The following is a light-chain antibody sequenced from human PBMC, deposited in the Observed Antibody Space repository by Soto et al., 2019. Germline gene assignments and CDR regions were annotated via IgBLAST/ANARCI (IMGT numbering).Light chain of an antibody. CDR3: SSYTTSSTWV. Sequence: QSALTQPASVSGSPGQSITISCTGTSSDVGGYNYVSWYQQHPGKAPKLMICEVSNRPSGVSNRFSGSKSGNTASLTFSGLQAEDEADYYCSSYTTSSTWVFGGGTKVTVL. V-gene: IGLV2-14*01. CDR1: SSDVGGYNY. CDR2: EVS. J-gene: IGLJ2*01.